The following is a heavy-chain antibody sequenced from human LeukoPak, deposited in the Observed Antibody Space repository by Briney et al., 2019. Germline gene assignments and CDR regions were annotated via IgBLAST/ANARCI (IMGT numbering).Heavy chain of an antibody. Sequence: GGSLRLSCAASGFTFSSYDMHWVRQATGKGLEWVSAIGTAGDTYYPGSVKGRFTISRENAKNSLYLQMNGLRAGDTAVYYCARGSYCSGGSCYSIYYYYGMDVWGQGTTVTVSS. CDR2: IGTAGDT. CDR1: GFTFSSYD. J-gene: IGHJ6*02. CDR3: ARGSYCSGGSCYSIYYYYGMDV. D-gene: IGHD2-15*01. V-gene: IGHV3-13*01.